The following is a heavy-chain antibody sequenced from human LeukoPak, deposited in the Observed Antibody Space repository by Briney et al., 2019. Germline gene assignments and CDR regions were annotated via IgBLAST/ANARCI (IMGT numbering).Heavy chain of an antibody. CDR3: ASRTKRGFGELPLDY. V-gene: IGHV1-69*13. CDR2: IIPIFGTA. CDR1: GGTFSSYA. J-gene: IGHJ4*02. D-gene: IGHD3-10*01. Sequence: SVKVSCKASGGTFSSYAISWVRQAPGQGLEWMGGIIPIFGTANYAQKFQGRVTITADESTSTAYMELSSLRSEDTAVYYCASRTKRGFGELPLDYWGQGTLVTVSS.